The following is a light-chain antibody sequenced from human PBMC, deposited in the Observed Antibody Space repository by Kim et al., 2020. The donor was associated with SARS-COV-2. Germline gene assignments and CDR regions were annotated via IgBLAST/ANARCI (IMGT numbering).Light chain of an antibody. V-gene: IGLV3-1*01. J-gene: IGLJ3*02. CDR3: QAWDSSTAV. CDR2: QDS. Sequence: VSPGQTASITCSGDKVGDKYACWYQQKPGQSPVLVIYQDSKRPSGIPERFSGSNSGNTATLTISGTQAMDEADYYCQAWDSSTAVFGGGTQLTVL. CDR1: KVGDKY.